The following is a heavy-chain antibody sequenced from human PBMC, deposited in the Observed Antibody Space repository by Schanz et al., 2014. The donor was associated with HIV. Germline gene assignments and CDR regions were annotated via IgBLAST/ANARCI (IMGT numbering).Heavy chain of an antibody. V-gene: IGHV3-72*01. CDR3: RGYRFYYGVDF. J-gene: IGHJ6*02. D-gene: IGHD5-18*01. CDR1: GFIFSDHF. Sequence: EVQVVESGGGLVQPGGSLRLSCTTSGFIFSDHFMGWVRQAPGKGLEWVARSGVKSDSYATEYAASVTGRFTISRDDSKNSVYLQMNSLNIEDTAVYYCRGYRFYYGVDFWGQGTTVTVS. CDR2: SGVKSDSYAT.